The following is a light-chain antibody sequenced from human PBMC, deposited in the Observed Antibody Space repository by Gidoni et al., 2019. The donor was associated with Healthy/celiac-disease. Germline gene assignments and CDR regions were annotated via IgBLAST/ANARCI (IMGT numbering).Light chain of an antibody. CDR3: QQYGSSPLT. V-gene: IGKV3-20*01. CDR2: GAS. Sequence: EIVLPQSHVTPSLSPGERATLACRASKSVSSSYLAWYQQKPGQAPRLLIYGASSRATGIPDRFSGSGSGTDFTLTISSLEPEDFAAYYCQQYGSSPLTFGGGTKVEIK. CDR1: KSVSSSY. J-gene: IGKJ4*01.